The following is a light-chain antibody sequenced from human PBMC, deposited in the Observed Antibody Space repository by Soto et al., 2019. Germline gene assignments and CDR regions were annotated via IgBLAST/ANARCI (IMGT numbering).Light chain of an antibody. J-gene: IGLJ1*01. CDR2: DVY. V-gene: IGLV2-11*01. CDR3: CSYAGSSTFYV. Sequence: QSALTQPRSVSGSHGQSVTISCTGTSSDVGGYGYVSWYQQHPGKAPKLMIYDVYNRPSGVPDRFSGSKSGNTASLTISGLQAEDEAVYYCCSYAGSSTFYVFGPGTKLTVL. CDR1: SSDVGGYGY.